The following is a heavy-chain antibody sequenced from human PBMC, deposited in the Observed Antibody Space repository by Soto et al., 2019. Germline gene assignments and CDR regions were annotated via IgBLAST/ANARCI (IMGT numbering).Heavy chain of an antibody. D-gene: IGHD3-16*01. V-gene: IGHV1-18*01. CDR3: ARERAYDYIWGSSEGYFDY. CDR1: GYTFTSYG. CDR2: ISAYNGNT. J-gene: IGHJ4*02. Sequence: ASVKVSCKASGYTFTSYGISWVRQAPGQGLEWMGWISAYNGNTNYAQKHQGRVTKTTDTSTSTAYMELRSLRSDDTAVYYCARERAYDYIWGSSEGYFDYWGQGTLVTVSS.